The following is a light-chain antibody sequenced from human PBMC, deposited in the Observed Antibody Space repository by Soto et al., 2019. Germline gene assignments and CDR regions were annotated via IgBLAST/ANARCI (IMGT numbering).Light chain of an antibody. V-gene: IGKV1-39*01. CDR2: AAS. CDR1: QTISTY. Sequence: DIQMTQSPSSLSASVGDRVTITCRSSQTISTYVNWYQQKPGQAPKVLIYAASSLESGVPSRFTGSGSGTDFSLSINILQPEDFATYFCQQSFAKPYTFGQGTRLEI. CDR3: QQSFAKPYT. J-gene: IGKJ2*01.